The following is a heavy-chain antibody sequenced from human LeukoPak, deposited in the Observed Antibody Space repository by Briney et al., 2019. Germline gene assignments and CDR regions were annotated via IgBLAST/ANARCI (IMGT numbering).Heavy chain of an antibody. V-gene: IGHV1-2*02. CDR2: INPNRGGK. J-gene: IGHJ6*02. CDR1: GYTFTGYY. Sequence: ASVKVSCKASGYTFTGYYMHWVRQAPGQGLEGMGWINPNRGGKNYAQKFQGRVTLTRDTSISTDYMELSSLRSEDTAVYYCARDTMGDAGAVRYFDWLPHYYYYGMDVWGQGTTVTVSS. D-gene: IGHD3-9*01. CDR3: ARDTMGDAGAVRYFDWLPHYYYYGMDV.